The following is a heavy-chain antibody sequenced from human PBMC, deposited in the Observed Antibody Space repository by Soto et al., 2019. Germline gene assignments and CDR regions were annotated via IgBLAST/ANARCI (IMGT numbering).Heavy chain of an antibody. D-gene: IGHD2-2*01. CDR2: ISDSGTLT. CDR3: ARYIPGVRYYGMVV. CDR1: GFTFSSYA. Sequence: GGSLRLSCAASGFTFSSYAMKWVRQAPGKGLEWVSLISDSGTLTYYADSVKGRFTISRDNSGNTLFLQMYSLRAEDTAVYYRARYIPGVRYYGMVVWGQGTTVTVSS. V-gene: IGHV3-23*01. J-gene: IGHJ6*02.